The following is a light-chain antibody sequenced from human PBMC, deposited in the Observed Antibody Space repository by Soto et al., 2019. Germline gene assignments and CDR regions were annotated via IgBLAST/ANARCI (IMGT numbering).Light chain of an antibody. CDR3: QQYGTSRLT. CDR1: QSVTNSY. CDR2: GAS. J-gene: IGKJ4*01. Sequence: EIVLTQSPGTLSLSPGERATLSCRASQSVTNSYLVWYQQKPGQAPRLLIYGASSRATGIPYRFSGSGSGTDFTLTISRLEPEDFAVYYCQQYGTSRLTFGGGTKVEIK. V-gene: IGKV3-20*01.